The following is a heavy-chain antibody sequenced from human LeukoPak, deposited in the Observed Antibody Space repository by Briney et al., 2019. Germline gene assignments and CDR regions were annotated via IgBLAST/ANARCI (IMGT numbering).Heavy chain of an antibody. CDR1: GFTFSDYY. Sequence: GGSLRLSCAASGFTFSDYYMSWIRQAPGKGLEWISYISSSGDTKYYADSVEGRFTISRDNAKNSLYLQMNSLRAEDTAVYFCASGGSGWKPPYWGQGTLVTVSS. V-gene: IGHV3-11*04. CDR3: ASGGSGWKPPY. D-gene: IGHD6-19*01. J-gene: IGHJ4*02. CDR2: ISSSGDTK.